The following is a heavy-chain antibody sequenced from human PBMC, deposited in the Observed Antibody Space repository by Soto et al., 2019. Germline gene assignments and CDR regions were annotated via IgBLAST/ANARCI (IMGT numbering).Heavy chain of an antibody. Sequence: ESGGGVVQPGRSLRLSCAASGFTFSSYAMHWVRQAPGKGLEWVAVISYDGSNKYYADSVKGRFTISRDNSKNTLYLQMNSLRAEDTAVYYCARDRYYYDSSGYYSLYYYYGMDVWGQGTTVTVSS. J-gene: IGHJ6*02. CDR2: ISYDGSNK. CDR3: ARDRYYYDSSGYYSLYYYYGMDV. D-gene: IGHD3-22*01. CDR1: GFTFSSYA. V-gene: IGHV3-30-3*01.